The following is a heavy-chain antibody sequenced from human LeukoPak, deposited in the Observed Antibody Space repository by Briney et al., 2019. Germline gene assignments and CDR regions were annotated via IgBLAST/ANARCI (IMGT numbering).Heavy chain of an antibody. D-gene: IGHD3-22*01. CDR3: ARAQWLALFDY. CDR1: GGSISSGGYS. CDR2: IYHSGST. J-gene: IGHJ4*02. Sequence: SQTLSLTCAVSGGSISSGGYSWSWIRQPPGKGLEWIGYIYHSGSTYYNPSLESRVTISVDRSKNQFSLKLSSVTAADTAVYYCARAQWLALFDYWGQGTLVTVSS. V-gene: IGHV4-30-2*01.